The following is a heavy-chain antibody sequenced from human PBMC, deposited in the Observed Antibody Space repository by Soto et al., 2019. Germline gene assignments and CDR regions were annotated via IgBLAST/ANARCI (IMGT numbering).Heavy chain of an antibody. V-gene: IGHV1-18*01. CDR1: GYTFTSYG. Sequence: VSCKASGYTFTSYGISWVRQAPGQGLEWMGWISAYNGNTNYAQKLQGRVTMTTDTSTSTAYMELRSLRSDDTAVYYCARGPIPTYYYDSSGPEGPFDYWGQGTLVTVSS. D-gene: IGHD3-22*01. J-gene: IGHJ4*02. CDR2: ISAYNGNT. CDR3: ARGPIPTYYYDSSGPEGPFDY.